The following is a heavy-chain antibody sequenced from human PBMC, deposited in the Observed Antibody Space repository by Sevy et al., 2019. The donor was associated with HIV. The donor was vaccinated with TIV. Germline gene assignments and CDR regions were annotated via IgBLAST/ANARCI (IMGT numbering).Heavy chain of an antibody. J-gene: IGHJ4*02. V-gene: IGHV3-30-3*01. CDR1: GFTFSSYA. D-gene: IGHD3-10*01. Sequence: GGSLRLSCAASGFTFSSYAMHCVRQAPGKGLEWVAVISYDGSNKYYADSVKGRFTISRDNSKNTLYLQMNSLRTEDTAVYYCARDRGSGKNVFFDYWGQGTLVTVSS. CDR3: ARDRGSGKNVFFDY. CDR2: ISYDGSNK.